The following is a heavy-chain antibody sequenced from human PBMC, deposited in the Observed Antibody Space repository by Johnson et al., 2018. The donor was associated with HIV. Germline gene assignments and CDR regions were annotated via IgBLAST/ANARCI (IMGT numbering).Heavy chain of an antibody. V-gene: IGHV3-30*02. CDR3: AKVNRMEQWLAGGGAFDI. D-gene: IGHD6-19*01. Sequence: QMLLVESGGGVVQPGGSLRLSCAASGFSFSTYDLHWVRQAPGKGLEWVTFIQYDGSKKNYAVSVKGRFTISRYNSKNTLYLQMNSLRAEDTAVYYCAKVNRMEQWLAGGGAFDIWGQGTMVTVSS. CDR2: IQYDGSKK. CDR1: GFSFSTYD. J-gene: IGHJ3*02.